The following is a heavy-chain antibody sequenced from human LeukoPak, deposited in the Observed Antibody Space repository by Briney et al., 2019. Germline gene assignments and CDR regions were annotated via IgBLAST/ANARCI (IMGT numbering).Heavy chain of an antibody. D-gene: IGHD3-22*01. CDR3: AKDRNLYYYDKSDWPSPYFDS. CDR1: GFAFHTFA. CDR2: ISDSGGRT. J-gene: IGHJ4*02. Sequence: GGSLRLSCVVSGFAFHTFAMSWVRQAPGRGLEWVSAISDSGGRTYYADSVKGRFTISRDNSKNTLYLQMNSLRADDTAVYYCAKDRNLYYYDKSDWPSPYFDSWGQGTLVTVSS. V-gene: IGHV3-23*01.